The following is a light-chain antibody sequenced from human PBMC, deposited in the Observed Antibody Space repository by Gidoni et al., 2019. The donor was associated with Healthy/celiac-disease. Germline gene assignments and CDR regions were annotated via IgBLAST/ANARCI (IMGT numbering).Light chain of an antibody. CDR3: MQALQTSIT. Sequence: DIVMTQSPLSLPVTPGEPASISCRSSQSLLHSNGYNYLDWYLQKPGQSPQLLIYLGSNRDSGVPDRFSGSGSGTDFTLKISRVEAEDVGVYYCMQALQTSITFSQGTRLEIK. CDR1: QSLLHSNGYNY. V-gene: IGKV2-28*01. J-gene: IGKJ5*01. CDR2: LGS.